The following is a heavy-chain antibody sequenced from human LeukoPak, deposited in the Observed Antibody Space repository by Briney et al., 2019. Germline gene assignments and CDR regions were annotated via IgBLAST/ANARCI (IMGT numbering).Heavy chain of an antibody. CDR3: ARDTGYCSSTSCYGAFDI. CDR1: GFTVSSNY. D-gene: IGHD2-2*01. Sequence: PGGSLRLSCAASGFTVSSNYMSWVRQAPGKGLEWVSVIYSGGSTYYADSVKGRFTISRDNSKNTLYLQMNSLRAEDTAVYYCARDTGYCSSTSCYGAFDIWGQGTMVTVSP. J-gene: IGHJ3*02. V-gene: IGHV3-53*01. CDR2: IYSGGST.